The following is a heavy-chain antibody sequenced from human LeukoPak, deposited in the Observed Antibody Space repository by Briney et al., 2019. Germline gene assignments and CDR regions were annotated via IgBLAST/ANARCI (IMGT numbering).Heavy chain of an antibody. V-gene: IGHV3-30*02. Sequence: GGSLRLSCAASGFTFSNYGMHWVRQAPAKGLERGAFIRYEGRNEHYADSAKGRFTISRDNSRNTMYVQMNSLRSEDTAVYHCARDGVFGYYDSSGYPDYWGEGTLVTVSS. D-gene: IGHD3-22*01. J-gene: IGHJ4*02. CDR3: ARDGVFGYYDSSGYPDY. CDR2: IRYEGRNE. CDR1: GFTFSNYG.